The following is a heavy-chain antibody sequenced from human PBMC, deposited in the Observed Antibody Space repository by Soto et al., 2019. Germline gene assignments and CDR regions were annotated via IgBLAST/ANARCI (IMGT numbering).Heavy chain of an antibody. CDR2: ISWNSGSI. Sequence: LSCAASGFTFDDYAMHWVRQAPGKGLEWVSGISWNSGSIGYADSVKGRFTISRDNAKNSLYLQMNSLRAEDTALYYCAKGRFGQLVRAAFDYWGQGTLVTVSS. D-gene: IGHD6-6*01. J-gene: IGHJ4*02. CDR1: GFTFDDYA. CDR3: AKGRFGQLVRAAFDY. V-gene: IGHV3-9*01.